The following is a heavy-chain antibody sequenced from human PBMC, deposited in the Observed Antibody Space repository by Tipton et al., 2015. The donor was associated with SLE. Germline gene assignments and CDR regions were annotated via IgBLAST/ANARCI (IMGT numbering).Heavy chain of an antibody. CDR2: IFHSGTT. CDR1: SGSINTYY. CDR3: ARHRGGHCDVSSCYAFDI. V-gene: IGHV4-59*08. J-gene: IGHJ3*02. Sequence: TLSLTCTLSSGSINTYYWSWIRQSPRTGLEWIGYIFHSGTTNYNPSLKSRVTISLDTPKNQFSLNLSSVTAADTAIYYCARHRGGHCDVSSCYAFDIWGPGTPVTVS. D-gene: IGHD2-2*01.